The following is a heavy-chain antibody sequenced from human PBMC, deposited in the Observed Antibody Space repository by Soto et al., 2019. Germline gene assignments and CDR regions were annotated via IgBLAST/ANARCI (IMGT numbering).Heavy chain of an antibody. CDR1: GYIFNHYG. CDR2: IAPCNGKT. J-gene: IGHJ4*02. D-gene: IGHD2-2*01. Sequence: QVQLVQSGAEVKRPGASVKVSCRASGYIFNHYGINWVRQAPGQGLEWVGWIAPCNGKTNSLQTLQDRISMTIDTSARTAYLEVRSLTSADTGVYFCAREGGSSTYYPLELDYWGQGTLVTVSS. CDR3: AREGGSSTYYPLELDY. V-gene: IGHV1-18*04.